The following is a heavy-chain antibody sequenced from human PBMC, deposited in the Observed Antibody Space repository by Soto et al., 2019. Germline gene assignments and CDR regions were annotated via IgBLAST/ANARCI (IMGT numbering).Heavy chain of an antibody. V-gene: IGHV3-23*01. J-gene: IGHJ4*02. CDR1: GFTFSSYS. CDR3: AKKVNSGSGSQYFDY. D-gene: IGHD3-10*01. CDR2: FRGSGDDGTT. Sequence: GTLILSCAASGFTFSSYSMSWVRPAPGKGLEWVSGFRGSGDDGTTYYADSVKGRFTISRDNSKNMLFLQMNSLRAEDTAIYYCAKKVNSGSGSQYFDYWGQGTLVTVSS.